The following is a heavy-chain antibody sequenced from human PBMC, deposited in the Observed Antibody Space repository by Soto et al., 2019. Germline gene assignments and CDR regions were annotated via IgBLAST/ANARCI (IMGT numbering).Heavy chain of an antibody. D-gene: IGHD3-22*01. Sequence: SETLSLTCAVYGGFFSGYYWSWIRQPPGKGLEWIGEINHSGSTNYNPSLKSRVTISVDTSKNQFSLKLSSVTAADTAVYYCARDSTYDSSGTSFGYYYGMDVWGQGTTVTVSS. J-gene: IGHJ6*02. V-gene: IGHV4-34*01. CDR3: ARDSTYDSSGTSFGYYYGMDV. CDR2: INHSGST. CDR1: GGFFSGYY.